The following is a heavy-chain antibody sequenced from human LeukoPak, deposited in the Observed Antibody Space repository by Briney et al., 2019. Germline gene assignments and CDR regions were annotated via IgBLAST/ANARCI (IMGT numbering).Heavy chain of an antibody. CDR1: GFTFSNAW. D-gene: IGHD3-3*01. CDR2: IKSKTDGETT. V-gene: IGHV3-15*01. CDR3: TTMSTYDFWSGFNGFYYMDV. J-gene: IGHJ6*03. Sequence: GGSLRLSCAASGFTFSNAWMSWVRQAPGKGLEWVGRIKSKTDGETTDYAAPVKGRFTISRDDSKNTLYLQMNSLKTEDTAVYYCTTMSTYDFWSGFNGFYYMDVWGKGTTVTVSS.